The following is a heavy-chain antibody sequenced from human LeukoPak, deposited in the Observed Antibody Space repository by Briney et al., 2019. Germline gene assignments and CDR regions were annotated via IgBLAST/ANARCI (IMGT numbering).Heavy chain of an antibody. CDR1: EFTFSSYG. CDR2: IWYDGNNK. J-gene: IGHJ4*02. D-gene: IGHD3-10*01. CDR3: ARTQGRFYGSGSYQGFDY. V-gene: IGHV3-33*01. Sequence: GGSLRLSCTASEFTFSSYGMHWVRQAPGKGLEWVAVIWYDGNNKYYADSVKGRFTVSRDNSKNTLYLQMNSLRAEDTAVYYCARTQGRFYGSGSYQGFDYWGQGTLVTVSS.